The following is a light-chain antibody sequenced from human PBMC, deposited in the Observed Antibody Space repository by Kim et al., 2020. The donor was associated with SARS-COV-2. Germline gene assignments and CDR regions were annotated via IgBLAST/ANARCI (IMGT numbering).Light chain of an antibody. CDR2: QNN. CDR1: KLGDKY. J-gene: IGLJ2*01. V-gene: IGLV3-1*01. Sequence: SYELTQPPSLSVSPGQTASITCSGDKLGDKYASWYQQRPGQSPVLVISQNNRRPPGIPERFSGSNSGNTATLTISGTQAMVEADYYCHARAMNTAIFGGG. CDR3: HARAMNTAI.